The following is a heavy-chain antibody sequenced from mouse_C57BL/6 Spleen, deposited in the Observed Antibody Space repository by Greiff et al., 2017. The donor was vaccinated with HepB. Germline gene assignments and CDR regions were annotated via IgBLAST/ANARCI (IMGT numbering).Heavy chain of an antibody. V-gene: IGHV5-17*01. CDR1: GFTFSDYG. Sequence: EVKLVESGGGLVKPGGSLKLSCAASGFTFSDYGMHWVRQAPEKGLEWVAYISSGSSTIYYAATVKGRFTISRDNAKNTLFLQMTSLRSEDTAMYYCARRENYYAMDYWGQGTSVTVSS. CDR2: ISSGSSTI. CDR3: ARRENYYAMDY. J-gene: IGHJ4*01.